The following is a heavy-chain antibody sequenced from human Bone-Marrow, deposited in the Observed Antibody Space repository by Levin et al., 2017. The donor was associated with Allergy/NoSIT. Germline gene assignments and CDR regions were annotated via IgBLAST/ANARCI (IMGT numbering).Heavy chain of an antibody. CDR1: QFIFDDHG. CDR3: ARVGNYAVVADAFDL. CDR2: ITWNSGTR. D-gene: IGHD1-7*01. Sequence: RTGGSLRLSCAASQFIFDDHGMSWVRQAPGKGLEWVSGITWNSGTRGYADSVKGRFTISRDNAKNTLYLQMNSLRVEDTALYYCARVGNYAVVADAFDLWGQGTMVTVSS. J-gene: IGHJ3*01. V-gene: IGHV3-20*04.